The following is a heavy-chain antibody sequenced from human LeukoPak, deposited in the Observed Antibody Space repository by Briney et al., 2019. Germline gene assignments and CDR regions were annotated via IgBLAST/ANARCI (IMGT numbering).Heavy chain of an antibody. CDR2: IYPADSDS. CDR1: GFSFTSYW. CDR3: PRLLSHVPEFVY. J-gene: IGHJ4*02. V-gene: IGHV5-51*01. D-gene: IGHD3-10*01. Sequence: GESLKISCEGSGFSFTSYWIGWVRQMPGKGLEWMGIIYPADSDSRYSPSFQGQVTISADKSISTAYLQWSRLKASEPGMYYCPRLLSHVPEFVYWRQGTLVTVSS.